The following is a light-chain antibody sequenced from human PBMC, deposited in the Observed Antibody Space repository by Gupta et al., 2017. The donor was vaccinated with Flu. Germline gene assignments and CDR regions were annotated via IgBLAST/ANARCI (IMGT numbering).Light chain of an antibody. V-gene: IGKV3-20*01. J-gene: IGKJ3*01. CDR2: GGS. CDR3: QQDGGQPHGN. CDR1: EDVPNES. Sequence: EIVLTQFPGTLSLSPGERASLSCRAREDVPNESLVWYQQRPGQAPRLLINGGSTRDTGVPERFSGSGYGKHLLLTSDRREPEDLAIYYCQQDGGQPHGNFGPGTNLEIK.